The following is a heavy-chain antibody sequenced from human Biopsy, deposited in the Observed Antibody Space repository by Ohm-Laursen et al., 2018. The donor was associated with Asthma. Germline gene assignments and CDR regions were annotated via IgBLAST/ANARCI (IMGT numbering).Heavy chain of an antibody. Sequence: ASVKVSCKASGYPFIGYHIHWMRQAPGQGLEWMGRINPNSGATNYAQKFQGRVTMTRDTSISTAYMEVSRLRSEDTAVYYCAGAGALIVGATMGYWGQGTLVTVSS. CDR3: AGAGALIVGATMGY. CDR2: INPNSGAT. J-gene: IGHJ4*02. CDR1: GYPFIGYH. D-gene: IGHD1-26*01. V-gene: IGHV1-2*06.